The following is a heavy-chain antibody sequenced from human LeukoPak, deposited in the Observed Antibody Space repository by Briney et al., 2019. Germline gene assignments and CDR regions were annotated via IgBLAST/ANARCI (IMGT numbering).Heavy chain of an antibody. V-gene: IGHV1-69*06. CDR3: AREPKTFCGGDCYADWYFDL. D-gene: IGHD2-21*02. J-gene: IGHJ2*01. CDR1: GGTFSSYA. Sequence: GASVKVSCKASGGTFSSYAISWVRQAPGQGLEWMGGIIPIFGTANYAQKFQGRVTITADKSTSTAYMELSSLRSEDTAVYYCAREPKTFCGGDCYADWYFDLWGRGTLVTVSS. CDR2: IIPIFGTA.